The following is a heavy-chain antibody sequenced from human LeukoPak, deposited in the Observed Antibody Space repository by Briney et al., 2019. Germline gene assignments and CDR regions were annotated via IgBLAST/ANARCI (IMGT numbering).Heavy chain of an antibody. CDR1: GGSISSYY. J-gene: IGHJ6*02. Sequence: SETLSLTCTVSGGSISSYYWSWIRQPPGKGLEWMGYIYYSGSTNYSPSLKSRVTMSVDTPKNLFSLKVSSVSAADTAVYYCARGRSNYYGMDVWGQGTTVTVSS. D-gene: IGHD1-26*01. CDR3: ARGRSNYYGMDV. V-gene: IGHV4-59*01. CDR2: IYYSGST.